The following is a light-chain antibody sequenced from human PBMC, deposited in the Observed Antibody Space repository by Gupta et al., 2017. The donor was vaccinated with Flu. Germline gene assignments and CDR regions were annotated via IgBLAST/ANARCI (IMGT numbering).Light chain of an antibody. CDR1: NSNIGSRT. V-gene: IGLV1-44*01. CDR2: NNN. Sequence: VLTQPPSASGTPGQRVTISCSGSNSNIGSRTVNWYQQLPGTAPKLLIYNNNQRPSGVPDRFSDSKSGTSASLAISGLQSEDEADYYCAVWDDSLNGVLFGGGTKLTVL. CDR3: AVWDDSLNGVL. J-gene: IGLJ2*01.